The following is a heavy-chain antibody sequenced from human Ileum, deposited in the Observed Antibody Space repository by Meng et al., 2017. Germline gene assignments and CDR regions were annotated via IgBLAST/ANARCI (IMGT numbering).Heavy chain of an antibody. D-gene: IGHD6-19*01. CDR2: IRQDGGLK. Sequence: GGSLRLSCAASDFTFSSYWMSWVRQAPGRGLEWVANIRQDGGLKYYVDSVKGRFTISRDNAKNSLSLQMDSLRAEDTAVYYCARFGYSSWEIDYWGQGTLVTVSS. CDR1: DFTFSSYW. V-gene: IGHV3-7*01. CDR3: ARFGYSSWEIDY. J-gene: IGHJ4*02.